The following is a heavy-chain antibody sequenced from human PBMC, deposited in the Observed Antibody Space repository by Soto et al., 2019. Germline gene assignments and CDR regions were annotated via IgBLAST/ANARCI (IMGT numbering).Heavy chain of an antibody. CDR2: IIPIFGTT. CDR1: GGTFGSDA. J-gene: IGHJ5*02. Sequence: SVKVSCKASGGTFGSDAITWVRQAPGQGLEWVGRIIPIFGTTNYAQNLQGRVTISADESTLTSYMELHSLTSDDTALYYCARDRTDSGYYTNWLDPWGQGTQVTVSS. V-gene: IGHV1-69*13. CDR3: ARDRTDSGYYTNWLDP. D-gene: IGHD3-22*01.